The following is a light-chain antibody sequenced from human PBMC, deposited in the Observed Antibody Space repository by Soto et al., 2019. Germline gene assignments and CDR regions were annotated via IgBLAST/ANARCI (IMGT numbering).Light chain of an antibody. CDR3: CSYAGSSTWV. CDR1: SSDIGDYNY. CDR2: EVS. J-gene: IGLJ3*02. V-gene: IGLV2-8*01. Sequence: QSALTQPPSASGSLGQSVTISCTGTSSDIGDYNYVSWYQQHAGKAPKVMIYEVSQRPSGVPDRFSGSKSVNTASLTISGRQADVEADYYCCSYAGSSTWVFGGGTKLTVL.